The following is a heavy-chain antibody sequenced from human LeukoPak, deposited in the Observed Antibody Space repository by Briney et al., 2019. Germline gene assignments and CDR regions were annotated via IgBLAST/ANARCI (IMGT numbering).Heavy chain of an antibody. CDR2: IYISGST. D-gene: IGHD1-1*01. V-gene: IGHV4-4*07. CDR3: ARDRGTWNDDGFDY. CDR1: GGSISSYY. J-gene: IGHJ4*02. Sequence: SETLSLTCTVSGGSISSYYWSWIRQPAGKGLEWIGRIYISGSTNYNPSLKSRVTMSVDTSKNQFSLKVSSVTAADTAVYYCARDRGTWNDDGFDYWGQGTLVTVSS.